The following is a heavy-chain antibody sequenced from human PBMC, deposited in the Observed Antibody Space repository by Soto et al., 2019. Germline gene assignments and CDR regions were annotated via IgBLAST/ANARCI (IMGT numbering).Heavy chain of an antibody. D-gene: IGHD3-16*01. CDR1: GGIFGDYA. CDR3: ARGGVRFGPHADMSY. V-gene: IGHV1-69*01. J-gene: IGHJ4*01. CDR2: IIPAIGTA. Sequence: QVQLVQSGAEVKKPGSSVKVSCKSSGGIFGDYAINWVRQAPGQGLEWLGAIIPAIGTANYAHKFQGSVSITADESSNIAYVELRNLRSDDSAIYYCARGGVRFGPHADMSYWGQGTLVTVSS.